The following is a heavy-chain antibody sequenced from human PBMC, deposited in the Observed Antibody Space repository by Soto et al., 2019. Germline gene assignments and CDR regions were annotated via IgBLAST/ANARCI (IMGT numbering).Heavy chain of an antibody. CDR3: AKYARVRLTTGFDY. Sequence: GGSLRLSCAASGFSFSNYGMSWVRQAPGKGLEWVSSISGSGGSTYYADSVKGRFTISRDNSKNTLYLQMNNLRAEDTAVFYCAKYARVRLTTGFDYRGHGTL. CDR2: ISGSGGST. CDR1: GFSFSNYG. V-gene: IGHV3-23*01. D-gene: IGHD4-4*01. J-gene: IGHJ4*01.